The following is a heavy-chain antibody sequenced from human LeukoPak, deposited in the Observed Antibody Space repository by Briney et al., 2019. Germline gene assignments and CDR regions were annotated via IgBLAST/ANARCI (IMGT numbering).Heavy chain of an antibody. CDR1: GFTFDDYA. J-gene: IGHJ4*02. CDR2: ISWNSGSI. V-gene: IGHV3-9*03. Sequence: GRSLRLSCAASGFTFDDYAMHWVRQAPGKGLEWVSGISWNSGSIGYADSVKGRFTISRDNAKNSLYLQMNSLRAEDMALYYCAKDLRAYSSGYEYWGRGTLVTVSS. CDR3: AKDLRAYSSGYEY. D-gene: IGHD6-19*01.